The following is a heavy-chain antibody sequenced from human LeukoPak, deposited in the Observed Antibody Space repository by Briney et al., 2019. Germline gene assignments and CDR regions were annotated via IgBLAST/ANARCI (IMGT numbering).Heavy chain of an antibody. Sequence: GGSLRLSCAASGFTFSSYSMNWVRQAPGKGLEWVSYISSSSTIYYADSVKGRFTISRDNAKNSLYLQMNSLRAEDTAVYYCARVTSWGQGTLVTVSS. CDR2: ISSSSTI. D-gene: IGHD3-3*01. CDR3: ARVTS. CDR1: GFTFSSYS. V-gene: IGHV3-48*01. J-gene: IGHJ4*02.